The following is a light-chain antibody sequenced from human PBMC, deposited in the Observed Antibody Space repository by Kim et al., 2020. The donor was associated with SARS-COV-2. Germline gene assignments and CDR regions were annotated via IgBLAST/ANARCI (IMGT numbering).Light chain of an antibody. J-gene: IGKJ4*01. CDR2: GAS. V-gene: IGKV3-20*01. Sequence: FPGDRTTLPCTASQRISCASSACYKQKPGQTPRLFISGASTRATGISDRFTGSGSVTDFTLTITRLEPVDFVVYYSQQYGSSPRTFCAGTKVDIK. CDR3: QQYGSSPRT. CDR1: QRISCAS.